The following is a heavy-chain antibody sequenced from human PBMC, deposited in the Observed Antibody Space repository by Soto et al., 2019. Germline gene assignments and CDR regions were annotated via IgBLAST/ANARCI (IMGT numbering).Heavy chain of an antibody. J-gene: IGHJ6*02. CDR3: TRVVNYYSYAMDV. CDR2: IVSSSNYK. V-gene: IGHV3-21*01. Sequence: EVELVESGGALVKPGGSLTVSCAASGFTFSFFTMNWVRQAPGKGLEWVSSIVSSSNYKHYADSVKGRFSISRDNAKNSLYLHMSSLRVEDTGIYYCTRVVNYYSYAMDVWGQGTTVTVSS. CDR1: GFTFSFFT.